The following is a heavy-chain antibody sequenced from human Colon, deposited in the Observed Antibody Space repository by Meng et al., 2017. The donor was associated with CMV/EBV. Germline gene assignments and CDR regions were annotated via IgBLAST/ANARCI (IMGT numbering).Heavy chain of an antibody. Sequence: SGPTLVTPTQTLTLTCTFSGFSLTDHAVGVGWIRQPPGKAPEWLALIYYNDDERYSPSLRSRLTITKDLPKNHVILTMTNMDPVDTATYYCIYRCCSYDYYGLDVWGQGTTVTVSS. V-gene: IGHV2-5*01. CDR3: IYRCCSYDYYGLDV. CDR1: GFSLTDHAVG. J-gene: IGHJ6*02. D-gene: IGHD2-15*01. CDR2: IYYNDDE.